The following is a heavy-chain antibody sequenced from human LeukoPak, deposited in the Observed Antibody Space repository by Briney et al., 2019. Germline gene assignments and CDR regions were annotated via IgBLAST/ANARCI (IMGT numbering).Heavy chain of an antibody. J-gene: IGHJ4*02. D-gene: IGHD6-13*01. CDR2: IYYSGST. CDR3: ASEEVAAAVHFFDY. Sequence: SETLSLTCTVSGGSISSSSYYWGWIRQPPGKGLERIGSIYYSGSTYYNPSLKSRVTISVDTSKNQFSLKLSSVTAADTAVYYCASEEVAAAVHFFDYWGQGTLVTVSS. V-gene: IGHV4-39*01. CDR1: GGSISSSSYY.